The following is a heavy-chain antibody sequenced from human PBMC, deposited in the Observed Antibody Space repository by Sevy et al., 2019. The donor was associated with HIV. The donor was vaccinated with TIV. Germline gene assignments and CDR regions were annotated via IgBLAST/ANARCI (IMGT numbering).Heavy chain of an antibody. D-gene: IGHD3-10*01. J-gene: IGHJ4*02. CDR3: AKDRVSGTYYTGDFDY. CDR2: ISITGGST. Sequence: GVSLRLSCAASGFTFSIYAMSWVRQAPGKGLEWVSVISITGGSTYYADSVKGRFTVSRDNSKKTLYLQMNTLRAEDTAVYYCAKDRVSGTYYTGDFDYWGQGTLVTVSS. CDR1: GFTFSIYA. V-gene: IGHV3-23*01.